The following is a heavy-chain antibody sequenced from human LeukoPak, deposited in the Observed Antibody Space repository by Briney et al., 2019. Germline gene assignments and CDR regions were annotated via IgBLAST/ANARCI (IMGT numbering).Heavy chain of an antibody. CDR3: ARVTLFRGAQIDS. CDR1: GGSISSGGYS. Sequence: SETLSLTCAVSGGSISSGGYSWSWIRQPPGKGLEWMGYIYHSGSTYYNPSLKSRVTISVDRSKNQFSLNLSTVTAADTAVYFCARVTLFRGAQIDSWGQGTLVTVSS. J-gene: IGHJ4*02. CDR2: IYHSGST. D-gene: IGHD3-10*01. V-gene: IGHV4-30-2*01.